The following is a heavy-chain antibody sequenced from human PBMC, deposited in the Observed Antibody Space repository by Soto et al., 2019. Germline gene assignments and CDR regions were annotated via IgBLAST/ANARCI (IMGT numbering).Heavy chain of an antibody. CDR3: ARLGGYYQSLDT. Sequence: SQTLSLTCTVSGGSMDSYYWTWIRQPPGKGLEWIGYVYYTGTTTYSPSLKSRVTISVDTSMNQISLKLSSVTAADTAFYYCARLGGYYQSLDTWGQGTLVTVSS. CDR1: GGSMDSYY. D-gene: IGHD3-22*01. CDR2: VYYTGTT. V-gene: IGHV4-59*08. J-gene: IGHJ5*02.